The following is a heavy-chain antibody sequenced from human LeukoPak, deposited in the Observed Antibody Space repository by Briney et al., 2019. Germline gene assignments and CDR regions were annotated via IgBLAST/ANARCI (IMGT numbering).Heavy chain of an antibody. Sequence: GGSLRLSCTASGFTFSGYSMNWIRQAPGKGLEWVSSFGTRSTSIYHAGSVKGRFTISRDNAKNSLYLQMNSLRAEDTAVYYCARGGIAVAGTFFDYWGQGTLVTVSS. CDR1: GFTFSGYS. V-gene: IGHV3-21*01. CDR3: ARGGIAVAGTFFDY. CDR2: FGTRSTSI. D-gene: IGHD6-19*01. J-gene: IGHJ4*02.